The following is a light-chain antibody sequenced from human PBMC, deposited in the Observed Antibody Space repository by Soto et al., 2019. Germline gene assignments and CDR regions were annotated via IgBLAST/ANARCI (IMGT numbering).Light chain of an antibody. CDR3: STYTSSVLVGM. CDR2: EVS. CDR1: SNVVGIYNY. V-gene: IGLV2-14*01. J-gene: IGLJ3*02. Sequence: QSALTQPASVSGSPGQSITISCTGTSNVVGIYNYVSWYQQHPGKAPKLMIYEVSNRPSGVSNRFSGSKSGNTASLTISGLQAEDEADYYCSTYTSSVLVGMFGGGTKVTVL.